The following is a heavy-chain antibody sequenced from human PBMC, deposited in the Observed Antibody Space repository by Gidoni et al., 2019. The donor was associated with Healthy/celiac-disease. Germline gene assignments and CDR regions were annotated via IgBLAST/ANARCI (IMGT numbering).Heavy chain of an antibody. CDR3: ARDSITMIVVVRDAFDI. CDR1: GFTFMSSS. CDR2: ISSSSSTI. V-gene: IGHV3-48*01. Sequence: EVQLVESGGGLVQPGGSLRPSCSASGFTFMSSSMNWGRQAPGKGLEWVSYISSSSSTISYADSVKGRFTISRDNAKNSLYLQMNSLRAEDTAVYYCARDSITMIVVVRDAFDIWGQGTMVTVSS. J-gene: IGHJ3*02. D-gene: IGHD3-22*01.